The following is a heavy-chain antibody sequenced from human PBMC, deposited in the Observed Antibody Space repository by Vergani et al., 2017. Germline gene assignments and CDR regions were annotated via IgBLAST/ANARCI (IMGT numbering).Heavy chain of an antibody. V-gene: IGHV1-18*04. Sequence: QVQLVQSGAEVKKPGASVKVSCEGSGYTFRNYGISWVRQAPGEGLEWLGWISVYNGETKFAQKFQGRVTLTRDTSTDTAYMEMGSLRSDDTAVYYCARDRGNSGDYNFDYWCQGTLVTVSS. CDR3: ARDRGNSGDYNFDY. CDR1: GYTFRNYG. D-gene: IGHD1-26*01. J-gene: IGHJ4*02. CDR2: ISVYNGET.